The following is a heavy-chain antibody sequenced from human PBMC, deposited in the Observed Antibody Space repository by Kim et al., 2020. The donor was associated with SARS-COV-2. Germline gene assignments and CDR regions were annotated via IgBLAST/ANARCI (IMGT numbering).Heavy chain of an antibody. V-gene: IGHV3-64*01. Sequence: GGSLRLSCAASGFTFSSYAMHWVRQAPGKGLEYVSAISSNGGSTYYANSVKGRFTISRDNSKNTLYLQMGSLRAEDMAVYYCARASSSGWGVRGYWYFDL. CDR1: GFTFSSYA. CDR3: ARASSSGWGVRGYWYFDL. CDR2: ISSNGGST. J-gene: IGHJ2*01. D-gene: IGHD6-19*01.